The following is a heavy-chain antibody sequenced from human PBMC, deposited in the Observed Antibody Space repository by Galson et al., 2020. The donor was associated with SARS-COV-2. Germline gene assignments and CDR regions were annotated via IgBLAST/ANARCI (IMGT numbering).Heavy chain of an antibody. D-gene: IGHD5-12*01. Sequence: ASETLSLTCAVSGGSISSSNWWSWVRQPPGKGLEWIGEIYHSGSTNYNPSLKSRVTISVDKSKNQFSLKLSSVTAADTAVYYCARENTGYSGDDYYYYGMDVWGQGTTVTVSS. V-gene: IGHV4-4*02. CDR3: ARENTGYSGDDYYYYGMDV. CDR2: IYHSGST. CDR1: GGSISSSNW. J-gene: IGHJ6*02.